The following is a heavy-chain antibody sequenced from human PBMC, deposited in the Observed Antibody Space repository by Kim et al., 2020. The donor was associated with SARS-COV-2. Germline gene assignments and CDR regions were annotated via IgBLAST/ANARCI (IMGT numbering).Heavy chain of an antibody. CDR3: ARVLRGVQGKFDP. J-gene: IGHJ5*02. CDR1: GGSISSGDYY. Sequence: SETLSLTCSVSGGSISSGDYYWSWIRQPPGKGLEWIGYIYYSGSTYYNPSLRSRVAISVDTSKNRFSLKLSSVTATDTAMYHCARVLRGVQGKFDPWGQG. D-gene: IGHD3-10*01. V-gene: IGHV4-30-4*01. CDR2: IYYSGST.